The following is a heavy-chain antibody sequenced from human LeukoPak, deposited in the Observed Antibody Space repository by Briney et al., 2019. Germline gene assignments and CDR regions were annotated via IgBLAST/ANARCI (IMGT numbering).Heavy chain of an antibody. Sequence: GGSLRLSCAASGFTFSSYAMHWVRPAPAKGLEGVAVISYDGSNKYYADSVKGRFTISRDNSKNTLYLQMNSLRAEDTAVYYCARDLIKNVLVITSGYFDYWGQGTLVTVSS. CDR3: ARDLIKNVLVITSGYFDY. CDR1: GFTFSSYA. CDR2: ISYDGSNK. D-gene: IGHD3-22*01. V-gene: IGHV3-30*04. J-gene: IGHJ4*02.